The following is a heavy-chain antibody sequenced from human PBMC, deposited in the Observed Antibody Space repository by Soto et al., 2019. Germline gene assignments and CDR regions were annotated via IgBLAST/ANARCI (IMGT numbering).Heavy chain of an antibody. J-gene: IGHJ6*03. Sequence: GGSLRLSCTASGFTFGDYAMSWFRQAPGKGLEWVGFIRSKAYGGTTEYAASVKGRFTISRDDSKSIAYLQMNSLKTEDTAVYYCTRGSYGHIYYYYYMDVWGKGTTVTVSS. D-gene: IGHD5-18*01. CDR1: GFTFGDYA. CDR3: TRGSYGHIYYYYYMDV. V-gene: IGHV3-49*03. CDR2: IRSKAYGGTT.